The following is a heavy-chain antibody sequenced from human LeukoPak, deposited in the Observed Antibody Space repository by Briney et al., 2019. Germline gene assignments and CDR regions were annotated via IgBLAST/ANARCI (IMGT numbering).Heavy chain of an antibody. V-gene: IGHV3-9*01. CDR3: TKGSTWAAAFDY. CDR2: ISWNSGSM. D-gene: IGHD6-13*01. J-gene: IGHJ4*02. CDR1: GFTFDDYV. Sequence: GGSLRLSCAASGFTFDDYVMHWVRQAPGKGLEWVSGISWNSGSMGYADSVKGRFTISRDNAKNSLYLQMNSLRAEDTALYCCTKGSTWAAAFDYWGQGTLVTVSS.